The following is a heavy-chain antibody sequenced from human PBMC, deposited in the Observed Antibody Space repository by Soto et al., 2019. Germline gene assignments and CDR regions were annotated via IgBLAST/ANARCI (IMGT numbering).Heavy chain of an antibody. J-gene: IGHJ6*02. Sequence: QLLESGPGLVKPSETLSLTCTVSGGSISSSSYYWGWIRQPPGKGLEWIGSIYYSGSTYYNPSLKSRVTISVDTSKNQXXXXXXXXXXXXXXXXXXXXHVVVVVGGPMDVWGQGTTVTVSS. D-gene: IGHD2-2*01. CDR3: XXHVVVVVGGPMDV. CDR1: GGSISSSSYY. CDR2: IYYSGST. V-gene: IGHV4-39*01.